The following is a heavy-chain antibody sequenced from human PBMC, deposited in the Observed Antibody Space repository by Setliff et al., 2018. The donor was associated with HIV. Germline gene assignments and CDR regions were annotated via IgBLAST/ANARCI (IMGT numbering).Heavy chain of an antibody. CDR3: ARDLGGYCSGGGCYD. CDR2: INSDGSST. Sequence: PGGSLRLSCAASGFTFSSYWMHWVRQAPGKGLVWVSRINSDGSSTSYADSVKGRFAISRDNAKNSLYLQINSLRAEDTAVYYCARDLGGYCSGGGCYDWGQGTLVTVSS. V-gene: IGHV3-74*01. D-gene: IGHD2-15*01. CDR1: GFTFSSYW. J-gene: IGHJ4*02.